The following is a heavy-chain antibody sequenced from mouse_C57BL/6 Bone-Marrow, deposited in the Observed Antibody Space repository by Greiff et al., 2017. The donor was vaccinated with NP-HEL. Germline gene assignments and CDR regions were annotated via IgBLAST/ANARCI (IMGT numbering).Heavy chain of an antibody. Sequence: QVHVKQSGPELVKPGASVKISCKASGYAFSSSWMNWVKQRPGKGLEWIGRIYPGDGDTNYNGKFKGKATLTADKSSSTAYMQLSSLTSEDSAVYFCARRPSSSWYFDVWGTGTTVTVSS. CDR1: GYAFSSSW. J-gene: IGHJ1*03. V-gene: IGHV1-82*01. CDR2: IYPGDGDT. D-gene: IGHD1-1*01. CDR3: ARRPSSSWYFDV.